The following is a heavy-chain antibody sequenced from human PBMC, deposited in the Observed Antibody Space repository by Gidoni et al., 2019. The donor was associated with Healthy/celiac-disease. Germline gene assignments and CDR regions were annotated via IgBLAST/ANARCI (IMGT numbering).Heavy chain of an antibody. J-gene: IGHJ4*02. Sequence: TFSSYGMHWVRQAPGKGLEWVAVIWYDGSNKYYADSVKRRFTISRDNSKNTLYLQMNSLRAEDTAVYYCARDSGYVDFWGQGTLVTVSS. CDR3: ARDSGYVDF. CDR2: IWYDGSNK. D-gene: IGHD1-26*01. V-gene: IGHV3-33*01. CDR1: TFSSYG.